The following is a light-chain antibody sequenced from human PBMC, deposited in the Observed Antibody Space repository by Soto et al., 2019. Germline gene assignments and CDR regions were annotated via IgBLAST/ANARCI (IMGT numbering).Light chain of an antibody. J-gene: IGLJ2*01. Sequence: QSALTQPASVSGSPGQSITISCTGTSSDVGHYDYVSWYQQHPGKAPRLMIYGVNNRPSGVSNRFSGSKSGNTASLTISGLQAEDEADYYCNSYSTSSTPLVFGGGTKLTVL. CDR1: SSDVGHYDY. CDR3: NSYSTSSTPLV. CDR2: GVN. V-gene: IGLV2-14*03.